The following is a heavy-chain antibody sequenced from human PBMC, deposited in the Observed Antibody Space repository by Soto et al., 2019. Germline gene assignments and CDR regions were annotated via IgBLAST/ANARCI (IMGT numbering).Heavy chain of an antibody. J-gene: IGHJ6*02. CDR2: IYPGDSDT. V-gene: IGHV5-51*01. Sequence: PGESLKISCKGSGYSFTSYWIGWVRQMPRKGLEWMGIIYPGDSDTRYSPSFQGQVTISADKSISTAYLQWSSLKASDTAMYYCARPREAGKYYYGVDVWGQGTTVTVSS. CDR1: GYSFTSYW. D-gene: IGHD6-19*01. CDR3: ARPREAGKYYYGVDV.